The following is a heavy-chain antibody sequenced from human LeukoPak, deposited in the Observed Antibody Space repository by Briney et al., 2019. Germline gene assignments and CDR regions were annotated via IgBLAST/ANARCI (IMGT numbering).Heavy chain of an antibody. CDR1: GGTFSSYA. CDR2: IIPILGIA. CDR3: ARETSNYSPTFDC. V-gene: IGHV1-69*04. J-gene: IGHJ4*02. Sequence: ASVKVSCKASGGTFSSYAISWVRQAPGQGLEWMGRIIPILGIANYAQKFQGRVTITADKSTSTAYMELSSLRSEDTAVYYCARETSNYSPTFDCWGQGTLVTVSS. D-gene: IGHD4-11*01.